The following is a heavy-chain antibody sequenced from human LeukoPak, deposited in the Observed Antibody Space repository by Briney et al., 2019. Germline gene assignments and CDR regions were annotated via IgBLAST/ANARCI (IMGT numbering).Heavy chain of an antibody. D-gene: IGHD3-22*01. CDR2: ISSSSSYI. CDR3: AKEDAGYGLYDSSGYYFDY. V-gene: IGHV3-21*01. Sequence: PGGSLRLSCAASGFTFSSYSMNWVRQAPGKGLEWVSSISSSSSYIYYADSVKGRFTISRDNAKNSLYLQMNSLRAEDTAVYYCAKEDAGYGLYDSSGYYFDYWGQGTLVTVSS. J-gene: IGHJ4*02. CDR1: GFTFSSYS.